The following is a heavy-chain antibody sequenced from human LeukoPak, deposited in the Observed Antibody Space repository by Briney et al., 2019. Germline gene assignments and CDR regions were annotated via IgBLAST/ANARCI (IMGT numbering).Heavy chain of an antibody. V-gene: IGHV3-23*01. J-gene: IGHJ4*02. D-gene: IGHD6-19*01. Sequence: GGSLRLSCAASGLTFSSYAMSWVRQAPGKGLEWVSAISGSGGSTYYADSVKGRFTISRDNSKNTLYLQMNSLRAEDTAVYYCAKALSSGWYGYFDYWGQGTLVTVSS. CDR3: AKALSSGWYGYFDY. CDR2: ISGSGGST. CDR1: GLTFSSYA.